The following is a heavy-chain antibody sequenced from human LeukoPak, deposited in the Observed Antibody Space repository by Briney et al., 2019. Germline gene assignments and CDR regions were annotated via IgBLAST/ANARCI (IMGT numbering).Heavy chain of an antibody. V-gene: IGHV3-23*01. CDR1: GFSFSNAW. CDR2: ISGSGGST. CDR3: AKDLVMTTVVRGETWFDP. J-gene: IGHJ5*02. Sequence: GGSLRLSCAAPGFSFSNAWMSWVRKAPGKGLEWVSAISGSGGSTYYADSVKGRFTISKDNSKNPLYLQMNSLRAEDTAVYYCAKDLVMTTVVRGETWFDPWGQGTLVTVSS. D-gene: IGHD4-23*01.